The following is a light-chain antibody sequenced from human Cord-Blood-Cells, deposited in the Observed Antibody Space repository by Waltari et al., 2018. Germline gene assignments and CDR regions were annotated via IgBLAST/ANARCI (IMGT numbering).Light chain of an antibody. V-gene: IGLV2-14*01. Sequence: QSALTQPASVSGSPGQSITISCTGTSSDVGGYNYVSWYQQHPGKAPKLMLYYVSQRPAGVSNRFAGSKSGNTASLTISGLQAEDEADYYCSSYTSSSTWVFGGGTKLAVL. J-gene: IGLJ3*02. CDR1: SSDVGGYNY. CDR2: YVS. CDR3: SSYTSSSTWV.